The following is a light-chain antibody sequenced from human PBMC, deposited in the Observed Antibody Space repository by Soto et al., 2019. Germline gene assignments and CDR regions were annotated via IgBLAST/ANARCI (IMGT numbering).Light chain of an antibody. V-gene: IGKV3-20*01. CDR1: QTVSSNY. CDR2: GAS. J-gene: IGKJ5*01. Sequence: EIIFTQSPNTLSLSPGERATLSCMASQTVSSNYLAWCQQRPGQAPRLLIYGASTRAAGIPDRFSGSGSGTDFTLTITRLEPEDSAVYFCQQYTGPPTTFGQGKRLEI. CDR3: QQYTGPPTT.